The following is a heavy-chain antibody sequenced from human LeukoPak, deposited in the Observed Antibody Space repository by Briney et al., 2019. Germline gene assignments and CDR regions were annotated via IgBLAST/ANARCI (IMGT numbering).Heavy chain of an antibody. D-gene: IGHD3-10*01. V-gene: IGHV4-4*02. CDR1: GGSISSSNW. CDR3: ARDPVQGSGRLGFEY. J-gene: IGHJ4*02. CDR2: IYHSGST. Sequence: PSGTLSLTCAVSGGSISSSNWWSWVRQPPGKGLEWIGEIYHSGSTNYNPSLKSRVTISVDKSKNQFSLKLSSVTAADTAVYYCARDPVQGSGRLGFEYWGQGTLVTVSS.